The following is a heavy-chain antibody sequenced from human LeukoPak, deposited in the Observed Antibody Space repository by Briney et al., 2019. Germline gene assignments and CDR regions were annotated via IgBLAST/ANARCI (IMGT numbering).Heavy chain of an antibody. V-gene: IGHV4-4*07. Sequence: SQTLSLTWTVAGASTTSYYWSWIRPPAGKVLEWIGRIYSSGSTNYNTSLKSRVIMSVATSKNKYSLRRSSVSAADTAVYYCARDSGATGEVKFDAWGQGTPVTVSS. CDR1: GASTTSYY. CDR2: IYSSGST. J-gene: IGHJ5*02. D-gene: IGHD3-16*01. CDR3: ARDSGATGEVKFDA.